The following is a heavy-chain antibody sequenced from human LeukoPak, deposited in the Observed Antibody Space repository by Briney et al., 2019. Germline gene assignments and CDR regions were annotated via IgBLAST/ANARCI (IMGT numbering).Heavy chain of an antibody. J-gene: IGHJ4*02. V-gene: IGHV3-30-3*01. D-gene: IGHD2-2*01. CDR2: ISYDGSNK. Sequence: GGSLRLSCAASGFTFSSNAMHWVRQAPGKGLEWVAVISYDGSNKYYADSVKGRFTISRDNSKNTLYLQMNSLRAEDTAVYYCARNYALFDYWGQGTLVTVSS. CDR3: ARNYALFDY. CDR1: GFTFSSNA.